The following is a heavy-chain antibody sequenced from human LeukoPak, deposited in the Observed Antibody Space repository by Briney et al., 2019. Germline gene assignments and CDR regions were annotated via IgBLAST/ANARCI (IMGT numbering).Heavy chain of an antibody. Sequence: SETLSLICTISGASISSYYWSWIRQPPGKGLEWIGDIYYSGSIKYNPSLKSRVTMSVDTSKNQFSLKLSSVTAADTAIYYCARENPSGYYNRPIDYWGQGTLVTVSS. CDR2: IYYSGSI. CDR1: GASISSYY. J-gene: IGHJ4*02. D-gene: IGHD3-22*01. V-gene: IGHV4-59*01. CDR3: ARENPSGYYNRPIDY.